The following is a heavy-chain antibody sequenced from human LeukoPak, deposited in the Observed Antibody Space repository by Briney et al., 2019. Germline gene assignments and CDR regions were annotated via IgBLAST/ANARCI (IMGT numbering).Heavy chain of an antibody. Sequence: PGGSLRLSCAASGFTFSSYAMSWVRQAPGKGLEWVSSISGSGTNTYYADSVKGRFTISRDNSRNLLFLQMSSLRVEDTAVYYCRATYDFDYWGQGTLVTVSS. D-gene: IGHD4/OR15-4a*01. V-gene: IGHV3-23*01. CDR2: ISGSGTNT. CDR3: RATYDFDY. CDR1: GFTFSSYA. J-gene: IGHJ4*02.